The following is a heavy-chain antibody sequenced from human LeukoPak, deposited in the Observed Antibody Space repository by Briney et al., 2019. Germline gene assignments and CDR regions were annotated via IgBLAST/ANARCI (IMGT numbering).Heavy chain of an antibody. CDR2: PYYRSKWYN. J-gene: IGHJ4*02. Sequence: SQTLSLTCLLSGHSVSSNSVAWNWTRDSPSSGLEWLGRPYYRSKWYNDYAVSVKSRITINPGTSNNQFSLQLNSVTPDDTAVYYCARDHGSLDYWGQGTLVTVSS. V-gene: IGHV6-1*01. D-gene: IGHD2-2*03. CDR1: GHSVSSNSVA. CDR3: ARDHGSLDY.